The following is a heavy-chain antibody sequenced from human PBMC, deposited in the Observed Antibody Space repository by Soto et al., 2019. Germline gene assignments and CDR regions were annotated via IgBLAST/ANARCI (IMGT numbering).Heavy chain of an antibody. J-gene: IGHJ4*02. Sequence: SETLSLTCPVSGGSISTVGHYWTWIRQPPGKGLEWIGSIYHTGSTYYSKSLRSRLTMSVDTSKSQFSLRLSSVTAADTAVYYCARATGTLRSRNCDYWGQGSLVTVSS. CDR3: ARATGTLRSRNCDY. V-gene: IGHV4-31*03. D-gene: IGHD1-1*01. CDR1: GGSISTVGHY. CDR2: IYHTGST.